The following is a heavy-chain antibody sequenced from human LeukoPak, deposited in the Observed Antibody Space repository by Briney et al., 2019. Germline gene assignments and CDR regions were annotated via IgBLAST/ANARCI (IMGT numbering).Heavy chain of an antibody. D-gene: IGHD5-18*01. CDR3: TLGYSYGYEDY. V-gene: IGHV4-59*12. Sequence: PSETLSLTCTVSGGSISSYYWSWIRQPPGKGLEWIGYIYYSGSTNYNPSLKSRVTMSVDTSKNQFSLKLSSVTAADTAVYYCTLGYSYGYEDYWGQGTLVTVSS. CDR2: IYYSGST. CDR1: GGSISSYY. J-gene: IGHJ4*02.